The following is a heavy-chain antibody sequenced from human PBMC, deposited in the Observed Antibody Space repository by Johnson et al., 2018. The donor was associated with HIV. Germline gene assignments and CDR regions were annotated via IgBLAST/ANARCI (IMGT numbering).Heavy chain of an antibody. V-gene: IGHV3-48*03. D-gene: IGHD4-23*01. CDR3: GRPGNFDI. CDR1: GFTFSSYG. J-gene: IGHJ3*02. CDR2: ISSSGGGT. Sequence: VQLVESGGGMVQPGGSPRLSCAASGFTFSSYGVHWVRQAPGKGLEWVSAISSSGGGTYYADSVEGRFTISRDNAKNTVYLQMNSLRVEDTAVYYCGRPGNFDIWGLGTMVTVSS.